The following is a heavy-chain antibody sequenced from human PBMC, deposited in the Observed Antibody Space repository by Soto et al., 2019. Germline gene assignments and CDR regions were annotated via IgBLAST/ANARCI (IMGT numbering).Heavy chain of an antibody. CDR2: INHSGST. V-gene: IGHV4-34*01. J-gene: IGHJ6*02. Sequence: SETLSPTYAVYGGSFSGYYLSWIRQPPGKGLECIGEINHSGSTNYNPSLKSRVTISVDTSKNQFSLKLSSVTAADTAVYYCARGAINGSGSYPYYYYYYGMDVWGQGTTVTVSS. D-gene: IGHD3-10*01. CDR3: ARGAINGSGSYPYYYYYYGMDV. CDR1: GGSFSGYY.